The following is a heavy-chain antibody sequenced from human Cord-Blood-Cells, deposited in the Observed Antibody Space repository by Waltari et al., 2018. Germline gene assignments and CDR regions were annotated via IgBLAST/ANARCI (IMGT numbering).Heavy chain of an antibody. CDR3: ASHTRQYFDWYWYFDL. J-gene: IGHJ2*01. D-gene: IGHD3-9*01. V-gene: IGHV1-46*01. CDR1: GYTFTSYY. CDR2: INPSGGST. Sequence: QVQLVQSGAEVKKPGASVKVSCKASGYTFTSYYMHWVRQAPGQGLEWMGIINPSGGSTSYAQKFQGRVTMTRDTSTSTVYMELSSLRSEDTAVYYCASHTRQYFDWYWYFDLWGRGTLVTVSS.